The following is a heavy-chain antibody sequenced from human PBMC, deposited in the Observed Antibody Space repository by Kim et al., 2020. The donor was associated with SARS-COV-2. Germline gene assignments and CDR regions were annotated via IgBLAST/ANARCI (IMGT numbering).Heavy chain of an antibody. V-gene: IGHV3-7*01. D-gene: IGHD2-15*01. Sequence: DLVQGRFSIPRDHAKNAMYLQMSSLRVEDTAVYYCVRDRAYSTYDIWGQGTMVTVSS. J-gene: IGHJ3*02. CDR3: VRDRAYSTYDI.